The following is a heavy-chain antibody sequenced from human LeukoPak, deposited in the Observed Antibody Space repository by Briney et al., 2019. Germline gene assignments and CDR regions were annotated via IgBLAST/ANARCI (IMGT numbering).Heavy chain of an antibody. CDR3: AKGGCSGRPIDY. CDR2: ISGSSGRT. V-gene: IGHV3-23*01. Sequence: GGSLRLSCAASGFTFSSYAMSWVRQAPGKGLEWVSAISGSSGRTYYADSVKGRFTISRDNSKNKLYLQMNSLRAEDTAVYYCAKGGCSGRPIDYWGQGTLVTVSS. D-gene: IGHD3-10*02. J-gene: IGHJ4*02. CDR1: GFTFSSYA.